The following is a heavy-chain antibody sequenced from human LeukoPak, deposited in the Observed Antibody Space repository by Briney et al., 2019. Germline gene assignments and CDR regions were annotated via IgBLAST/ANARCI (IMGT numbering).Heavy chain of an antibody. CDR1: GFTFSSYA. D-gene: IGHD6-13*01. V-gene: IGHV3-30*02. Sequence: GGSLRLSCAASGFTFSSYAMHWVRQAPGKGLEWVTFIRYDGSNKYYADSVKGRFTISRDNSKNTLYLQMNSLRAEDTAVYYSTAAGENYWGQGTLVTVSS. J-gene: IGHJ4*02. CDR3: TAAGENY. CDR2: IRYDGSNK.